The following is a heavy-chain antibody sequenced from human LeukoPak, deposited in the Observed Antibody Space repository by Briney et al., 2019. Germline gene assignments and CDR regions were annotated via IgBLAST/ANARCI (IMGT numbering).Heavy chain of an antibody. V-gene: IGHV3-48*03. CDR3: ARNGGATAYFDY. CDR2: ISSSGSTI. J-gene: IGHJ4*02. Sequence: GGSLRLSCAASGFTFSSYEMNWVRQAPGKGLEWVSYISSSGSTIYYADSVKGRFTISRDNAKNSLYLQMNSLRAEDTAVYYCARNGGATAYFDYWGQGTLVTVSS. D-gene: IGHD3-10*01. CDR1: GFTFSSYE.